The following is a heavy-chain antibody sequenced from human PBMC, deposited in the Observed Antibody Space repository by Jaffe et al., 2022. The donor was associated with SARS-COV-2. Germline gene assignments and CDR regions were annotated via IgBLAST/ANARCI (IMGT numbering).Heavy chain of an antibody. D-gene: IGHD2-15*01. V-gene: IGHV4-34*01. J-gene: IGHJ5*02. CDR2: INHSGST. CDR3: ARKWSIGSNWFDP. CDR1: GGSFSGYY. Sequence: QVQLQQWGAGLLKPSETLSLTCAVYGGSFSGYYWSWIRQPPGKGLEWIGEINHSGSTNYNPSLKSRVTISVDTSKNQFSLKLSSVTAADTAVYYCARKWSIGSNWFDPWGQGILVTVSS.